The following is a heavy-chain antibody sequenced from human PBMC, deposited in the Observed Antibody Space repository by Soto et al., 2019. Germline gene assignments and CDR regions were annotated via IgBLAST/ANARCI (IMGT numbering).Heavy chain of an antibody. CDR3: ARTDIVVVPAAPMYFAY. CDR1: GGSFSGYY. V-gene: IGHV4-34*01. Sequence: SETLSLTCAVYGGSFSGYYWSWIRQPPGKGLEWIGEINHSGSTNYNPSLKSRVTISVDTSKNQFSLKLSSVTAADTAVYYCARTDIVVVPAAPMYFAYWGQGTLVTVSS. J-gene: IGHJ4*02. D-gene: IGHD2-2*01. CDR2: INHSGST.